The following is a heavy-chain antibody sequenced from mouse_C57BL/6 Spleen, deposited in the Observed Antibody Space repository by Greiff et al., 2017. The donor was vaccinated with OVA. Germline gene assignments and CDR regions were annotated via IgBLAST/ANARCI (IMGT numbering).Heavy chain of an antibody. CDR3: ARGGGSSPMDY. Sequence: QVQLQQSGAELVKPGASVKMSCKASGYTFTSYWITWVKQRPGQGLEWIGDIYPGSGSTNYNEKFKSKATLTVDTSSSTAYMQLSSLTSEDAAVYYCARGGGSSPMDYWGQGTSVTVSS. V-gene: IGHV1-55*01. J-gene: IGHJ4*01. CDR1: GYTFTSYW. CDR2: IYPGSGST. D-gene: IGHD1-1*01.